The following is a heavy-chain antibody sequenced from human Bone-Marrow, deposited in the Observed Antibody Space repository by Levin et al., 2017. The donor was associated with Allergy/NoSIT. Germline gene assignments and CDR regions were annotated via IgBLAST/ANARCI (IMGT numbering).Heavy chain of an antibody. D-gene: IGHD4-17*01. CDR1: GFTFSSYW. V-gene: IGHV3-7*01. J-gene: IGHJ2*01. CDR3: ARGETVNPRGVWYFDL. Sequence: PGGSLRLSCAASGFTFSSYWMSWVRQAPGKGLEWVANIKQDGSEKYYVDSVKGRFTISRDNAKNSLYLQMNSLRAEDTAVYYCARGETVNPRGVWYFDLWGRGTLVTVSS. CDR2: IKQDGSEK.